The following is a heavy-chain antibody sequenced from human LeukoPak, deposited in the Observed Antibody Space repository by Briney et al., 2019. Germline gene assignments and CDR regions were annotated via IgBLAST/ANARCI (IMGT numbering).Heavy chain of an antibody. CDR1: GYTFTSYG. V-gene: IGHV1-18*01. J-gene: IGHJ6*02. CDR3: ARDRGYSYGYLYYYGMDV. Sequence: ASVKVSCKASGYTFTSYGISWVRQAPGQRLEWMGWISAYNGNTNYAQELQGRVTMTTDTSTSTAYMELRSLRSDDTAVYYCARDRGYSYGYLYYYGMDVWGQGTTVTVSS. CDR2: ISAYNGNT. D-gene: IGHD5-18*01.